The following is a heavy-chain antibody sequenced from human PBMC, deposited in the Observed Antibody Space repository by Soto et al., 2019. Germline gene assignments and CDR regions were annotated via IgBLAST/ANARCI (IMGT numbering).Heavy chain of an antibody. J-gene: IGHJ6*03. CDR1: GYTFTSYY. D-gene: IGHD3-10*01. CDR3: ARGMGLLWFGEEYYYYYMDV. Sequence: ASVKVSCKASGYTFTSYYMHWVRQAPGQGLEWMGIINPSGGSTSYAQKLQGRVTMTRDTSTSTVYMELRSLRSDDTAVYYCARGMGLLWFGEEYYYYYMDVWGKGTTVTV. V-gene: IGHV1-46*01. CDR2: INPSGGST.